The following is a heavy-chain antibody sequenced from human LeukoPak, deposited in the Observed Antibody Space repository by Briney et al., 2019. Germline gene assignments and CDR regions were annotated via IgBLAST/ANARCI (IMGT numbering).Heavy chain of an antibody. Sequence: GGSLRLSCTASGITFGDYGMSWVRQAPGKGLEWVANIKQDGSEKYYEDSMKGRFTISRDNAKSSLYLQMKSLRAEDTAVYYCVRDVAYDFRNPYRYFQHWGQGTLVTVSS. CDR2: IKQDGSEK. V-gene: IGHV3-7*01. D-gene: IGHD3-3*01. CDR1: GITFGDYG. CDR3: VRDVAYDFRNPYRYFQH. J-gene: IGHJ1*01.